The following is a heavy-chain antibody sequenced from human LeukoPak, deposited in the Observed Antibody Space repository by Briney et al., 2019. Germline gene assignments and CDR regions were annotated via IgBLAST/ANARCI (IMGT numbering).Heavy chain of an antibody. CDR2: INPNSGGT. J-gene: IGHJ6*03. Sequence: GASVKVSCKASGYTFTGYYMHWVRQAPGQGLEWMGWINPNSGGTNYAQKFQGRVTMTRETAISTAYMELSRLRSDDTAVYYCARVVGGGYLPWWGYMDVWGKGTTVTVSS. CDR1: GYTFTGYY. D-gene: IGHD2-8*02. CDR3: ARVVGGGYLPWWGYMDV. V-gene: IGHV1-2*02.